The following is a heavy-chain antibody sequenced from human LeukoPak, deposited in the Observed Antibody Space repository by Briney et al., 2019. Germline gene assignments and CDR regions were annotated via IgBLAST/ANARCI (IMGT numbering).Heavy chain of an antibody. J-gene: IGHJ5*02. CDR2: IYTSGST. V-gene: IGHV4-61*02. D-gene: IGHD3-10*01. CDR1: GGSISSGSYY. CDR3: ARNLLLWFGESPPRGWFDP. Sequence: SETLSLTCTVSGGSISSGSYYWSWIRQPAGKGLEWIGRIYTSGSTNYNPSLKSRVTMSVDTSKNQFSLKLSSVTAADTAVYYCARNLLLWFGESPPRGWFDPWGQGTLVTVSS.